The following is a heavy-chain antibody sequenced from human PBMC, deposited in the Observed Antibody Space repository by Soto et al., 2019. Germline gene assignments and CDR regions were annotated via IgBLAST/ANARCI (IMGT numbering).Heavy chain of an antibody. Sequence: SVKVSCKASGGTFSIYAISCVLQSPLQWLEWMGGIIPIFGTANYAQKFQGRVTITADESTSTAYMELSSLRSEDTAVYYCSKGVWSGYYTDYYYGMDVWGQGTTVTVSS. CDR2: IIPIFGTA. V-gene: IGHV1-69*13. CDR3: SKGVWSGYYTDYYYGMDV. CDR1: GGTFSIYA. J-gene: IGHJ6*02. D-gene: IGHD3-3*01.